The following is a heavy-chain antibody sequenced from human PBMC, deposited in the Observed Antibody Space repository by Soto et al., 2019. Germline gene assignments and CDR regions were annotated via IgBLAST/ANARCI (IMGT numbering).Heavy chain of an antibody. V-gene: IGHV3-33*01. CDR3: ARDRSGYPGAFDI. Sequence: GGSLRLSCAASGFTFSSYGMHWVRQAPGKGLEWVAVIWYDGSNKYYADSVKGRFTISRDNSKNTLYLQMNSLRAEDTAVYYCARDRSGYPGAFDIWGQGTMVTVSS. D-gene: IGHD5-12*01. CDR2: IWYDGSNK. J-gene: IGHJ3*02. CDR1: GFTFSSYG.